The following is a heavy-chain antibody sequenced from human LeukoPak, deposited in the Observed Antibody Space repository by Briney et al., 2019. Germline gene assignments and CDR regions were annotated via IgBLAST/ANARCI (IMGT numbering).Heavy chain of an antibody. CDR3: AKAGLLWFGESWMDV. Sequence: GASVKVSCKASGFTFTSSAVQWVRQARGQRLEWIGWIVVGSGNTNYAQKFQERVTITRDMSTSTAYMELSSLRSEDTAMYFCAKAGLLWFGESWMDVWGQGTTVTVSS. V-gene: IGHV1-58*01. CDR2: IVVGSGNT. D-gene: IGHD3-10*01. CDR1: GFTFTSSA. J-gene: IGHJ6*02.